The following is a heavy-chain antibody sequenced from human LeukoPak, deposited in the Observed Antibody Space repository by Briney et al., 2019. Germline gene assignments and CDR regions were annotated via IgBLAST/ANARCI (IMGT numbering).Heavy chain of an antibody. CDR2: VHYSGNT. CDR3: ARERGETKDIVATIYDY. Sequence: PSETLSLTCTVSGGSISGYYWSWIRQPPGKGLEWIGYVHYSGNTNYNPSLNSRVTISVDTSKNQLSLKLSSVTAADTTVYYCARERGETKDIVATIYDYWGQGTLVTVSS. V-gene: IGHV4-59*01. J-gene: IGHJ4*02. D-gene: IGHD5-12*01. CDR1: GGSISGYY.